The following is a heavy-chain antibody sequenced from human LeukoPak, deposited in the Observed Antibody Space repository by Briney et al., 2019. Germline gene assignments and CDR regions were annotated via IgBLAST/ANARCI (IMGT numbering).Heavy chain of an antibody. CDR1: GITFSNYW. Sequence: GGSLRLSCAASGITFSNYWMTWVRQAPGKGLEWVANIKPDGSDKYYVDSVKGRFTISRDNSKNSLYLEMNSLRAEDTALYYRAGGGYTYGYDYWGQGTLVTVSS. V-gene: IGHV3-7*03. CDR2: IKPDGSDK. D-gene: IGHD5-18*01. J-gene: IGHJ4*02. CDR3: AGGGYTYGYDY.